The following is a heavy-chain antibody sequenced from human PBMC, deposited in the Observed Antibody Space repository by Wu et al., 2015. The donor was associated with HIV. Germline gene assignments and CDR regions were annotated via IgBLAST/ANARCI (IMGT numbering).Heavy chain of an antibody. D-gene: IGHD5-24*01. CDR1: GYTFPRYY. CDR3: ASGDGNNLNY. CDR2: ISAYNGNT. Sequence: QVQLVQSGAEVKKPGASVHISCKASGYTFPRYYIHWVRQAPGQGLEWIGWISAYNGNTNSAEKLQDRVTMTRDTFTSTAYMELRSLRSDDTAVYYCASGDGNNLNYWGQGTLVTVSS. J-gene: IGHJ4*02. V-gene: IGHV1-18*01.